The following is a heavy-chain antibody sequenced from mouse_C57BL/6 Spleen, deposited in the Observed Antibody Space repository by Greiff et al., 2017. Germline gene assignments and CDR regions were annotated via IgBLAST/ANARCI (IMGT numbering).Heavy chain of an antibody. CDR3: ARSRRYLDY. CDR1: GYSFTGYY. Sequence: EVQLQESGPELVKPGASVKISCKASGYSFTGYYMNWVKQSPEKSLEWIGEINPSTGGTTYNQKFKAKATLTVDKSSSTAYMQLKSLTSEDSAVYYCARSRRYLDYWGQGTTLTVSS. J-gene: IGHJ2*01. CDR2: INPSTGGT. V-gene: IGHV1-42*01.